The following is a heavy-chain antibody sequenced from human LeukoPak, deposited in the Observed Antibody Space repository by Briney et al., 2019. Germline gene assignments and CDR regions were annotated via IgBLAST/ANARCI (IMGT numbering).Heavy chain of an antibody. J-gene: IGHJ4*02. CDR2: ISYDGSNK. V-gene: IGHV3-30*18. Sequence: GGPLRLSCAASGFTFSSYGMHWVRQAPGKGLEWVAVISYDGSNKYYADSVKGRFTISRDNSKNTLYLQMNSLRAEDTAVYYCAKDRENEPPERLYGYLADYWGQGTLVTVSS. D-gene: IGHD5-18*01. CDR3: AKDRENEPPERLYGYLADY. CDR1: GFTFSSYG.